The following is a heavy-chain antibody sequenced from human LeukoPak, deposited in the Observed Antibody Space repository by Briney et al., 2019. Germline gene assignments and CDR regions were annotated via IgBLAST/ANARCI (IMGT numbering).Heavy chain of an antibody. CDR2: IYYTGST. V-gene: IGHV4-59*01. D-gene: IGHD7-27*01. Sequence: SETLSLTCTVSGGSISIYYWSWIRQSRGKGLEWIGYIYYTGSTSYNPSLRSRVTMSADTSKNQFSLKLSSVTAADTAVYYCASRKLGNDYWGQGTLVTVSS. J-gene: IGHJ4*02. CDR3: ASRKLGNDY. CDR1: GGSISIYY.